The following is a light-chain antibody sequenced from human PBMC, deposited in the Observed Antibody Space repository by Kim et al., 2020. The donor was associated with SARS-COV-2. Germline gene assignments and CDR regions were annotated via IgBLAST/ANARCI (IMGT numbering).Light chain of an antibody. V-gene: IGKV1-5*03. Sequence: ASVGDRVTITCRASQSIGSRLSWHQQKPGKAPKVVISKASNLESGVPTRFSGSGSGTEFTLTISSLQPDDFATYYCQDYSTYSKTFGQGTKVDIK. CDR2: KAS. CDR1: QSIGSR. CDR3: QDYSTYSKT. J-gene: IGKJ1*01.